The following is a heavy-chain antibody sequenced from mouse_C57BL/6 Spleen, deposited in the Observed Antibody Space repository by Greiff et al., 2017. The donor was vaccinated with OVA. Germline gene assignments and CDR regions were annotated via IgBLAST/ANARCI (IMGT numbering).Heavy chain of an antibody. D-gene: IGHD2-5*01. V-gene: IGHV1-50*01. Sequence: QVQLQQPGAELVKPGASVKLSCKASGYTFTSYWMQWVKQRPGQGLEWIGEIDPSDSYTNYNQKFKGKATLTVDTSSSTAYMQLSSLTSEDSAVYYCARRTYSSGFAYGGKGTLVTVSA. CDR1: GYTFTSYW. CDR3: ARRTYSSGFAY. CDR2: IDPSDSYT. J-gene: IGHJ3*01.